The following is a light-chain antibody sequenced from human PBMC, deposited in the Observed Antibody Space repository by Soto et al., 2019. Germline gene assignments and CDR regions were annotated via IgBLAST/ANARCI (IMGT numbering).Light chain of an antibody. Sequence: QSALTQPASVSGSPGQSITISCTGTSNDIGTFNYVSWYQHHPGKAPKLIIYDVNNRPSGVSNRFSASKSGNTASLTISGLQAEDEADYYCSSSSTSRPPYVYGTGTKVTVL. CDR2: DVN. CDR3: SSSSTSRPPYV. CDR1: SNDIGTFNY. J-gene: IGLJ1*01. V-gene: IGLV2-14*03.